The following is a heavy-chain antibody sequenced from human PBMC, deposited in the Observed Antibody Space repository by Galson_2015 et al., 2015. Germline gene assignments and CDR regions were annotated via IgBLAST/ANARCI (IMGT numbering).Heavy chain of an antibody. CDR1: GGIFSSYS. Sequence: SVKVSCKASGGIFSSYSITWVRQAPGLGLEWMGGIIPIFGTTNYAQKSQGRVTITADKSTSTAYMELSSLRSEDTAVYDCARGDYIVGAIEASPFDYWGQGTLVTVSS. V-gene: IGHV1-69*06. CDR3: ARGDYIVGAIEASPFDY. J-gene: IGHJ4*02. CDR2: IIPIFGTT. D-gene: IGHD1-26*01.